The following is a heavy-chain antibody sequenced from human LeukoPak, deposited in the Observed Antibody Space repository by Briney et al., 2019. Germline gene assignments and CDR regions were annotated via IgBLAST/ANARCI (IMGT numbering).Heavy chain of an antibody. J-gene: IGHJ6*03. CDR3: AKTDYDFWSGHLYYYYYYMDV. Sequence: GRSLRLSCAVSGLTFDAYAIHWVRQAPGKGLEWVSGVSWNGGSIGYAVSVKGRFTISRDNSKNTLYLQMNSLRAKDTAVYYCAKTDYDFWSGHLYYYYYYMDVWGKGTTVTVSS. D-gene: IGHD3-3*01. CDR1: GLTFDAYA. CDR2: VSWNGGSI. V-gene: IGHV3-9*01.